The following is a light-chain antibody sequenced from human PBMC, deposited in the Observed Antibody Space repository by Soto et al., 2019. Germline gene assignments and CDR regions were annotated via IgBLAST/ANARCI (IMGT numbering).Light chain of an antibody. CDR1: QTLTVW. CDR2: KAS. V-gene: IGKV1-5*03. CDR3: QQYSTYPLT. J-gene: IGKJ4*01. Sequence: DIQMTQSPSTLSASVGDRVAITCRASQTLTVWLAWYQQKPGKAPKLLISKASSLESGVPSRFSGSGFGTDFTLTIRSLQPDDFATYYCQQYSTYPLTFGGGTKVDIK.